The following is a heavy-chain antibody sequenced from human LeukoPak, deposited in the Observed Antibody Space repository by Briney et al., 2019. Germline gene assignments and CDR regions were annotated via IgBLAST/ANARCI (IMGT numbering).Heavy chain of an antibody. Sequence: SETLSLTCAVYGGSFSGYYWSWIRQPPGKGLEWIGEINHSGSTNYNPPLKSRVTISVDTSKNQFSLKLSSVTAADTAVYYCARVLLWFGELYSNWFDPWGQGTLVTVSS. V-gene: IGHV4-34*01. CDR3: ARVLLWFGELYSNWFDP. J-gene: IGHJ5*02. CDR1: GGSFSGYY. CDR2: INHSGST. D-gene: IGHD3-10*01.